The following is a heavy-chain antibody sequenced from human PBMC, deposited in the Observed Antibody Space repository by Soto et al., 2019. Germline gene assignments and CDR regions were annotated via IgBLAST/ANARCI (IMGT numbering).Heavy chain of an antibody. D-gene: IGHD1-1*01. Sequence: GGSLRLSCAASGFTFSSYCMSWVRQAPGKGLEWVANIKQDGSDIYYADSVKGRFTISRDNAKNSLYLQMNSLRAEDTAVYYCARDRYYGKRPYYFDYWGQGTLVTVSS. CDR3: ARDRYYGKRPYYFDY. V-gene: IGHV3-7*03. J-gene: IGHJ4*02. CDR2: IKQDGSDI. CDR1: GFTFSSYC.